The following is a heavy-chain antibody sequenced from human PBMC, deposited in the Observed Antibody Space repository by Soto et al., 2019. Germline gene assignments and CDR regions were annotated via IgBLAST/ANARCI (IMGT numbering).Heavy chain of an antibody. V-gene: IGHV3-48*03. CDR2: ISSSGSTK. D-gene: IGHD2-2*02. CDR1: GFTFSSFE. J-gene: IGHJ6*02. CDR3: ARGYCSSTSCYMYYYYYGMDV. Sequence: GGSLRLSCAASGFTFSSFEMNWVRQAPDKGLEWASYISSSGSTKYYVDSVRGRFTISRDNSMNTVFLQMNSLRVDDTAVYYCARGYCSSTSCYMYYYYYGMDVWGQGTTVTVSS.